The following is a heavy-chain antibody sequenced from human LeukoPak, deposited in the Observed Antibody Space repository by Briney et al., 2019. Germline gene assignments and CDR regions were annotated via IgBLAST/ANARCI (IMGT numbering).Heavy chain of an antibody. V-gene: IGHV4-59*01. D-gene: IGHD5-24*01. CDR1: GGSISSYY. Sequence: SETLSLTCTVSGGSISSYYWSWIRQPPGKGLEWIGYIYDSGSTIHNPSLKSRVTISVDTSKNQFSLKLSSVTAADTAVYYCARGDGTTSLYDIWGQGTMVTVSS. J-gene: IGHJ3*02. CDR3: ARGDGTTSLYDI. CDR2: IYDSGST.